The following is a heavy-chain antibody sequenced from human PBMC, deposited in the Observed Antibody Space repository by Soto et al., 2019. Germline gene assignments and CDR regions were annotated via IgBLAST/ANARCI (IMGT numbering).Heavy chain of an antibody. V-gene: IGHV1-8*01. J-gene: IGHJ4*02. D-gene: IGHD6-6*01. CDR1: GYTVTNYN. CDR3: ARAEPYSTSSPFDY. Sequence: QVQLVQSGAEVKKPGASVTVSCKTSGYTVTNYNINWVRQATGQGLEWMGWMNPNSGNTGDAQKFQGRGTMTRNTSITTAYMELSSLRSGDTAVYYCARAEPYSTSSPFDYWGQGTLVTVSS. CDR2: MNPNSGNT.